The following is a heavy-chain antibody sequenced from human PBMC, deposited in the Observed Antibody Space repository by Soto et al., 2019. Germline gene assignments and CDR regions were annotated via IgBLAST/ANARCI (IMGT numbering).Heavy chain of an antibody. CDR1: GYTLNEVA. Sequence: SVKVSCTECGYTLNEVALHWVRQAPGKGLEWLGGFDPDEAETIYAQHFQGRVTMTEDTSTDTVYMELSSLRSEDTALYFCTTYHGDYNFDHWGQGTLVTVSS. CDR2: FDPDEAET. J-gene: IGHJ5*02. D-gene: IGHD4-17*01. V-gene: IGHV1-24*01. CDR3: TTYHGDYNFDH.